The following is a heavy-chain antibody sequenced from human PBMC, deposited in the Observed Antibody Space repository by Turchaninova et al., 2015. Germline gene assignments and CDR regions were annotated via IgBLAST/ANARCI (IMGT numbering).Heavy chain of an antibody. Sequence: QVQLQESGPGLVKPSEHLSPTCTVSGGSISSDYWSWIRQPPGKGLEWIGYIYYSGSTNYNPSLKSRVTISVDTSKNQFSLKLNSVTAADTAVYYCARGGYTYGRLDYWGPGTLVTVSS. J-gene: IGHJ4*02. CDR3: ARGGYTYGRLDY. V-gene: IGHV4-59*08. CDR2: IYYSGST. CDR1: GGSISSDY. D-gene: IGHD5-18*01.